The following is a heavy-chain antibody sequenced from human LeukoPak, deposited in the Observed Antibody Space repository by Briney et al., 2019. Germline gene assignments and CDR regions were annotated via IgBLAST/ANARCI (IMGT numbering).Heavy chain of an antibody. CDR3: ARDRDDSSGYYDY. V-gene: IGHV3-74*01. CDR1: GFTFSSYW. D-gene: IGHD3-22*01. J-gene: IGHJ4*02. CDR2: INSDGSST. Sequence: GGSLRLSCAASGFTFSSYWTHWVRQAPGKGLVWVSRINSDGSSTSYADSVKGRFTISRDNAKNTLYLQMNSLRAEDTAVYYCARDRDDSSGYYDYWGQGTLVTVSS.